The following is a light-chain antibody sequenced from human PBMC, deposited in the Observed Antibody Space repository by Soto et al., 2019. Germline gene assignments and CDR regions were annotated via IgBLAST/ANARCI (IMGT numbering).Light chain of an antibody. Sequence: QSALTQPPSVSGSPGQSITISCTGTSSDVGGYKYVSWYQQHPGKAPKLMIYEVSNRPSGVSNRFSGSKSGNTASLTISGLQAEDEADYYCSSYTSSSTLPYVFGTGTKLTVL. V-gene: IGLV2-14*01. CDR3: SSYTSSSTLPYV. CDR2: EVS. CDR1: SSDVGGYKY. J-gene: IGLJ1*01.